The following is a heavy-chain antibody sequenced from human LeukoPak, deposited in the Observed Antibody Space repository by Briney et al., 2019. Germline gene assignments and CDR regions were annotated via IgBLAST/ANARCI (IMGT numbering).Heavy chain of an antibody. V-gene: IGHV3-30*03. J-gene: IGHJ4*02. CDR1: GFTFSNAW. CDR2: ISYDGSNK. D-gene: IGHD2-2*01. Sequence: GGSLRLSCAASGFTFSNAWMSWVRQAPGKGLEWVAVISYDGSNKYYADSVKGRFTISRDNSKNTLYLQMNSLRAEDTAVYYCARGAHVRTSSYYFDYWGQGTLVTVSS. CDR3: ARGAHVRTSSYYFDY.